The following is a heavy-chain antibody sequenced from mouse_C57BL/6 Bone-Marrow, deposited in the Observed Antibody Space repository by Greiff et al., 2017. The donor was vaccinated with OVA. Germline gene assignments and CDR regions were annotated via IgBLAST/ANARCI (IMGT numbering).Heavy chain of an antibody. CDR2: IDPSDSET. V-gene: IGHV1-52*01. CDR1: GYTFTSYW. CDR3: ARVCGSSFYYAMDY. J-gene: IGHJ4*01. D-gene: IGHD1-1*01. Sequence: QVQLQQPGAELVRPGSSVKLSCKASGYTFTSYWMHWVQQRPIQGLEWIGNIDPSDSETHYNQKFKDKATLTVDKSSSTAYMQLSSLTSEDSAVYYCARVCGSSFYYAMDYWGQGTSVTVSS.